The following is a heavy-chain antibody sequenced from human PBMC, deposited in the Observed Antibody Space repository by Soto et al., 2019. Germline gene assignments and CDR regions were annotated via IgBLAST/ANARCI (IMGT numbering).Heavy chain of an antibody. J-gene: IGHJ4*02. CDR1: GFTFSSYA. D-gene: IGHD3-10*01. Sequence: PGGSLRLSCAASGFTFSSYAMSWVRQAPGKGLEWVSAISGSGGSTYYADSVKGRFTISRDNSKNTLYLQMNSLRAEDTAVYYCAKMELLWFGEPPGYFDYWGQGTLVTVSS. CDR2: ISGSGGST. CDR3: AKMELLWFGEPPGYFDY. V-gene: IGHV3-23*01.